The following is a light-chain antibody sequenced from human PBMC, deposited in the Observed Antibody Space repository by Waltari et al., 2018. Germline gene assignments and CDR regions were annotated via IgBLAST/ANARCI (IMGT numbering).Light chain of an antibody. CDR1: ELGDKD. CDR2: QDK. J-gene: IGLJ2*01. V-gene: IGLV3-1*01. Sequence: SYELTQPPSVSVSPGQTASITCSGDELGDKDVCWYQQKPGQSPVVVIYQDKKRPSGIPERFSGSNSGNTATLTISETQAMDEADYYCQAWDSNTVVFGGGTKVTVL. CDR3: QAWDSNTVV.